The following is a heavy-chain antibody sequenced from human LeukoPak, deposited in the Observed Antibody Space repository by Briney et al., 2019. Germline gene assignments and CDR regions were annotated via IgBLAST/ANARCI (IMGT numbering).Heavy chain of an antibody. V-gene: IGHV4-4*09. Sequence: PSETLSLTCTVSGASISSHYWSWIRQTPGKGLEWIGCIHTNGNNNYNPPLRGRVTMSVDMSKNQFSLKMTSVTAADTAVYYCARGYFDSRDSSNPFDNWGQGTLVTVSS. CDR3: ARGYFDSRDSSNPFDN. CDR2: IHTNGNN. CDR1: GASISSHY. D-gene: IGHD3-9*01. J-gene: IGHJ4*02.